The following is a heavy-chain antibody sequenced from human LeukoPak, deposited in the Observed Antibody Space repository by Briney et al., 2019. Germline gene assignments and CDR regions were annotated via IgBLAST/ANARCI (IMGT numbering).Heavy chain of an antibody. CDR1: GYSFTTYG. CDR2: ISASNDNT. CDR3: ARDDCYDSSGYYAFDI. D-gene: IGHD3-22*01. V-gene: IGHV1-18*01. Sequence: ASVRVSCKASGYSFTTYGINWVREAPGQGLEWMGWISASNDNTKYAQKFQGRVTMTTDTPTSTAYMELRSLRSDDTAVYYCARDDCYDSSGYYAFDIWGQGTMVTVSS. J-gene: IGHJ3*02.